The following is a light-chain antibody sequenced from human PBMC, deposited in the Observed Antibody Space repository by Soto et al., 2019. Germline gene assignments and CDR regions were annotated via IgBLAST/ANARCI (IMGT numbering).Light chain of an antibody. CDR3: QQYGSSPQM. CDR2: GAS. J-gene: IGKJ1*01. CDR1: QSVSSNY. V-gene: IGKV3-20*01. Sequence: EIVLTQSPGTLSLSPGERATLSCRASQSVSSNYLAWYQRKPGQAPRLLIYGASSRAIDIPNRFSGSGSGTDFTLTITRPEPEDFAMYYCQQYGSSPQMFGQGTKVEI.